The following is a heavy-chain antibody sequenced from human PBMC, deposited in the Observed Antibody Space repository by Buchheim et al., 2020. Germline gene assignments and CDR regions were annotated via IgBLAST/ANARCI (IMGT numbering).Heavy chain of an antibody. V-gene: IGHV3-33*01. CDR2: IWYDGSNK. J-gene: IGHJ4*02. D-gene: IGHD6-6*01. CDR1: GFTFSSYG. CDR3: ARLTMGYSSSSCFDY. Sequence: QVQLVESGGGVVQPGRSLRLSCAASGFTFSSYGMHWVRQAPGKGLEWVAVIWYDGSNKYYADSVKGRFTISRDNSKNTLYLQMNSLRAEDTAVYYCARLTMGYSSSSCFDYWGQGTL.